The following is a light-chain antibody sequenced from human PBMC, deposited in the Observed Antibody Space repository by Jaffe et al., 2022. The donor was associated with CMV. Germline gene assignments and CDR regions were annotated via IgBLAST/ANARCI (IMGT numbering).Light chain of an antibody. V-gene: IGKV3-11*01. Sequence: EIVLTQSPATLSLSPGERATLSCRASQSVSSYLAWYQQKPGQAPRLLIYDASNRATGIPARFSGSGSGTDFTLTISSLEPEDFAVYYCQQRSSWPAVTFGGGAKVEIK. J-gene: IGKJ4*01. CDR3: QQRSSWPAVT. CDR2: DAS. CDR1: QSVSSY.